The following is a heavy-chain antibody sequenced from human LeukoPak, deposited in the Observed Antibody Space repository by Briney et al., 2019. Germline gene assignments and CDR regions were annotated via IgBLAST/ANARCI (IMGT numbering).Heavy chain of an antibody. D-gene: IGHD1-26*01. J-gene: IGHJ4*02. V-gene: IGHV1-18*01. CDR1: GYTFTSYG. CDR2: ISAYNGNT. Sequence: ATVKVSCKASGYTFTSYGISWVRQAPGQGLEWMGWISAYNGNTNYAQKLQGRVTMTTDTSTSTAYMELRSLRSDDTAVYYCAREHHGGGSYFYWGQGTLVTVSS. CDR3: AREHHGGGSYFY.